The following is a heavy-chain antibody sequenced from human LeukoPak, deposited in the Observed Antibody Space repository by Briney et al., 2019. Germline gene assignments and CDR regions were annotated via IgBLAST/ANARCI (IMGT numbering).Heavy chain of an antibody. Sequence: ASVKVSCKASGYTFTGYYMHWVRQAPGQGLGWMGWINPNSGGTNYAQKFQGRVTMTRDTSISTAYMELSRLRSDDTAVYYCARDVARYDFWSGEFDYWGQGTLVTVSS. CDR1: GYTFTGYY. D-gene: IGHD3-3*01. CDR3: ARDVARYDFWSGEFDY. V-gene: IGHV1-2*02. CDR2: INPNSGGT. J-gene: IGHJ4*02.